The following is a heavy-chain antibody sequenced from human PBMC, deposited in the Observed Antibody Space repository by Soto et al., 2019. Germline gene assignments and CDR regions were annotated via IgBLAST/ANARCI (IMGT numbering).Heavy chain of an antibody. CDR1: GFTFSDYY. J-gene: IGHJ4*02. Sequence: QVQLVESGGGLVKPGGSLRLSCAASGFTFSDYYMHWIRQAPGKGLEWVSNISSSGSTRYYADSVKGRFTISRDNAKKSRGLQIKILRAEETAVYYWALESHLDYWGQGTLVTVSS. V-gene: IGHV3-11*01. CDR3: ALESHLDY. CDR2: ISSSGSTR.